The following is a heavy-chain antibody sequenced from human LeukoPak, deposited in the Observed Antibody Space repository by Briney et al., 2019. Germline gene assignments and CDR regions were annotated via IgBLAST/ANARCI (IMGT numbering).Heavy chain of an antibody. D-gene: IGHD6-19*01. CDR3: ARSSDPGQWGY. CDR1: GASDGSISSYY. V-gene: IGHV4-59*01. Sequence: PSETLSLTCTVSGASDGSISSYYWSWIRQPPGKGLEWIGYIYYSGSTNYNPSLKSRVTISVDTSKNQFSLKLSSVTAADTAVYYCARSSDPGQWGYWGQGTLVTVSS. CDR2: IYYSGST. J-gene: IGHJ4*02.